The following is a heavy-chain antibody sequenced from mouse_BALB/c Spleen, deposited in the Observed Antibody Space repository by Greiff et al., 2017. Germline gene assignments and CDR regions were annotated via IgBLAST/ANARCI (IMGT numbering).Heavy chain of an antibody. CDR2: ISYSGST. J-gene: IGHJ3*01. Sequence: VQLKESGPGLVKPSQSLSLTCTVTGYSITSDYAWNWIRQFPGNKLEWMGYISYSGSTSYNPSLKSRISITRDTSKNQFFLQLNSVTTEDTATYYCARGRTFAYWGQGTLVTVSA. CDR3: ARGRTFAY. V-gene: IGHV3-2*02. CDR1: GYSITSDYA.